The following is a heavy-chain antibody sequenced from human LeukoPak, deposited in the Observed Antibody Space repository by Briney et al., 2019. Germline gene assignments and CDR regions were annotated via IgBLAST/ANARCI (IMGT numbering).Heavy chain of an antibody. V-gene: IGHV3-33*01. CDR3: ARDQGRNDAFDI. CDR2: IWYDGSNK. J-gene: IGHJ3*02. D-gene: IGHD1-14*01. Sequence: GGSLRLSCAASGFTFSSYGMHWVRQAPGKGLEWVAVIWYDGSNKYYADSVKGRFTISRDNSKNTLYLQMNCLRAEDTAVYYCARDQGRNDAFDIWGQGTMVTVSS. CDR1: GFTFSSYG.